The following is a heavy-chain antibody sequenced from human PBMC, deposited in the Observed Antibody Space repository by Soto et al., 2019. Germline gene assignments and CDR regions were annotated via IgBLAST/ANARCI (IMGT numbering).Heavy chain of an antibody. CDR2: IYSDGSAT. V-gene: IGHV3-74*03. J-gene: IGHJ4*02. D-gene: IGHD4-17*01. CDR1: GFTFSYYW. Sequence: GGSLRLSCAAPGFTFSYYWMHWVRQTPEKGLVWVARIYSDGSATTYADSVKGRFTISRDNSKNTLYLQMNSLRADDTAVYYCARGNYGGFDYWGQGTLVTVSS. CDR3: ARGNYGGFDY.